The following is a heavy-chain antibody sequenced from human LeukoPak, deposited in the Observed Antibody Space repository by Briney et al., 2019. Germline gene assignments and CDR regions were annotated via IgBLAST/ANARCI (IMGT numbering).Heavy chain of an antibody. J-gene: IGHJ6*03. Sequence: GGSLRLSCAASGFTFDNYRMHWVRQAPGKGLEWVAVIWYDGSNKYYADSVKGRFTISRDNSKNTLYLQMNSLRAEDTAVYYCARGWNLDYYMDVWGKGTTVTVSS. CDR2: IWYDGSNK. CDR3: ARGWNLDYYMDV. CDR1: GFTFDNYR. V-gene: IGHV3-33*08. D-gene: IGHD1-1*01.